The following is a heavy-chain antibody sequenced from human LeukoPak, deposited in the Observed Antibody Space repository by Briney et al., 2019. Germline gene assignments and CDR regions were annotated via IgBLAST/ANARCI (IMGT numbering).Heavy chain of an antibody. J-gene: IGHJ4*02. CDR2: ISSSSSYI. D-gene: IGHD3-22*01. V-gene: IGHV3-21*01. CDR3: ARAYDSSGYYSSPDY. Sequence: GGSLSLSCAASGFTFSSYSMNWVRQAPGKGLEWGSSISSSSSYIYYADSVKGRFTISRDNAKNSLYLQMNSLSAEDTAVYYCARAYDSSGYYSSPDYWGQGTLVTVSS. CDR1: GFTFSSYS.